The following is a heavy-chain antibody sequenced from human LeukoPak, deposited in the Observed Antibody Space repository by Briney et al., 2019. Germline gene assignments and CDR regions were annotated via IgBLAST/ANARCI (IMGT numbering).Heavy chain of an antibody. Sequence: GASVKVSCTASGYTFTVYYMHWVRQAPGQGLEWMGWINPNSGGTNYAQKFQGRVTMTRDTSISTAYMELSRLRSDDTAVYYCARESGYYHGIDYWGQGTLVTVSS. CDR1: GYTFTVYY. CDR2: INPNSGGT. D-gene: IGHD3-22*01. CDR3: ARESGYYHGIDY. J-gene: IGHJ4*02. V-gene: IGHV1-2*02.